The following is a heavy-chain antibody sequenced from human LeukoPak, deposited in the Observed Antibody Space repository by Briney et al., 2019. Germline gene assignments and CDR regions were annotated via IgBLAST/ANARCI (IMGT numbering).Heavy chain of an antibody. V-gene: IGHV3-23*01. CDR3: ARTWLDFDY. CDR2: ISGSGGST. CDR1: GFTFSSYA. J-gene: IGHJ4*02. Sequence: GGSLRLSCAASGFTFSSYAMSWVRQAPGKGLEWVSAISGSGGSTYYADSVKGRFTISRDNAKNTLYLQMNSLRAEDTAVFYCARTWLDFDYWGQGTLVTVSS. D-gene: IGHD3-9*01.